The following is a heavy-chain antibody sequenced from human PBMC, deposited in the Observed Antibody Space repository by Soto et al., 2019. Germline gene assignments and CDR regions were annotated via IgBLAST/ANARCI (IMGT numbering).Heavy chain of an antibody. D-gene: IGHD2-21*01. CDR2: IHYSGST. CDR3: AIYDSGDKYGNWFDP. J-gene: IGHJ5*02. CDR1: GGSISSGGYY. V-gene: IGHV4-31*03. Sequence: QVQLQESGPGLVKPSQTLSLTCTVSGGSISSGGYYWSWIRQLPGKGLEWVGYIHYSGSTYYNPSLESRVTISVDTSKRHFSLKLSSVTAADTAVYYCAIYDSGDKYGNWFDPWGQGTLVTVSS.